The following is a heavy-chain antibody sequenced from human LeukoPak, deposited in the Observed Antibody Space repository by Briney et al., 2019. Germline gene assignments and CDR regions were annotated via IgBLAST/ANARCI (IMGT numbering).Heavy chain of an antibody. CDR1: GGSFSGYY. J-gene: IGHJ6*03. Sequence: SETLSLTCAVYGGSFSGYYWSWIRQPPGKGLEWIGEINHSGSTNCNPSLKSRVTISVDTSKNQFSLKLSSVTAADTAVYYCARVVSPYCSGGSCYLYLGHYYYYMDVWGKGTTVTVSS. CDR2: INHSGST. CDR3: ARVVSPYCSGGSCYLYLGHYYYYMDV. D-gene: IGHD2-15*01. V-gene: IGHV4-34*01.